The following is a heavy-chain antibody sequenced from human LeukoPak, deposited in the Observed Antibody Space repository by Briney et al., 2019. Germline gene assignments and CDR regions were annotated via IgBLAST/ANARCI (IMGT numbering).Heavy chain of an antibody. CDR3: AEAYSSSWYYFDY. V-gene: IGHV4-59*08. CDR1: GGSISTYY. J-gene: IGHJ4*02. Sequence: SETLSLTCTVSGGSISTYYWSWIRQPPGKGLEYIGYIYYSGSTNYNPSLKSRVTMSLDTSKNQFSLKLSSVTAADTAVYYCAEAYSSSWYYFDYWGQGTLVTVSS. CDR2: IYYSGST. D-gene: IGHD6-13*01.